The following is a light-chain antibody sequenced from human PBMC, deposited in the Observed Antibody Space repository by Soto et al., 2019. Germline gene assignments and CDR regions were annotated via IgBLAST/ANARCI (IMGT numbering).Light chain of an antibody. V-gene: IGLV2-11*01. CDR3: CSYAGSYTFV. Sequence: QSALTQPRSVSGSPGQSVTLSCTGTSSDVGGYNYVSWYQQHPGKAPKLMIYDVITRPSGVPDRFSGSKSGNPASLTISGLQAEDEADYYCCSYAGSYTFVFGTGTKVTVL. J-gene: IGLJ1*01. CDR1: SSDVGGYNY. CDR2: DVI.